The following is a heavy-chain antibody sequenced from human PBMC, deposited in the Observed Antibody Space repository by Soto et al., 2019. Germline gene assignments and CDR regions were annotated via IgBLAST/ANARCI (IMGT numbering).Heavy chain of an antibody. Sequence: GGSLRLSCAASGFTFSRYGMHWVRQAPGKGLEWVAVISYDGSGTYYADSVKGRFTISRDNSKSTLYLQMNSLRAEDTALYYCAKGRSYYYYYGVDVWGQGTTVTVSS. CDR2: ISYDGSGT. J-gene: IGHJ6*02. CDR1: GFTFSRYG. CDR3: AKGRSYYYYYGVDV. V-gene: IGHV3-30-3*01.